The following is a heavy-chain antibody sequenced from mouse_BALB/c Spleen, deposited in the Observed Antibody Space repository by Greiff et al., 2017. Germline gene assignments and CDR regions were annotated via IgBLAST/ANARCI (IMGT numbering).Heavy chain of an antibody. Sequence: LQESGPELVKPGASVRISCKASGYTFTSYYIHWVKQRPGQGLERIGWIYPGNVNTKYNEKFKGKATLTADKSSSTAYMQLSSLTSEDSAVYFCASSAYYGNYEAWFAYWGQGTLVTVSA. J-gene: IGHJ3*01. CDR1: GYTFTSYY. CDR2: IYPGNVNT. CDR3: ASSAYYGNYEAWFAY. V-gene: IGHV1S56*01. D-gene: IGHD2-10*01.